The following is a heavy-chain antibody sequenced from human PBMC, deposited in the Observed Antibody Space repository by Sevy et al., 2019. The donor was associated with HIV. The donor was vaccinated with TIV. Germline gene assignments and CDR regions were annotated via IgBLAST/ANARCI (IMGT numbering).Heavy chain of an antibody. CDR3: ARGEGIRYYYDSSGYWEAADAFDI. Sequence: GGSLRLSCAASGFTFSSYAMQWVRQAPGKGLEWVAVISYDGSNKYYADSVKGRFTISRDNSKNTLYLQMNSLRAEDTAVYYCARGEGIRYYYDSSGYWEAADAFDIWGQGTMITVSS. J-gene: IGHJ3*02. V-gene: IGHV3-30-3*01. D-gene: IGHD3-22*01. CDR1: GFTFSSYA. CDR2: ISYDGSNK.